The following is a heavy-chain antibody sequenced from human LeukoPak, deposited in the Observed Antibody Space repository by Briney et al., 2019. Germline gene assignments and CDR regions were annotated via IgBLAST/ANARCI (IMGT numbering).Heavy chain of an antibody. J-gene: IGHJ4*02. V-gene: IGHV1-8*02. CDR2: MNPNSGNT. CDR3: ARDYGGNSLPSDY. CDR1: GYTFTGYY. D-gene: IGHD4-23*01. Sequence: ASVKVSCKASGYTFTGYYMHWVRQAPGQGLEWMGWMNPNSGNTGYAQKFQGRVTMTRNTSISTAYMELSSLRSEDTAVYYCARDYGGNSLPSDYWGQGTLVTVSS.